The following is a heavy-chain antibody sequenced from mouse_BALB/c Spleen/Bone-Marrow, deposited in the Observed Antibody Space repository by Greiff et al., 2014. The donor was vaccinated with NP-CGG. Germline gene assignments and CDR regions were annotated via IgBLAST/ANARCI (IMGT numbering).Heavy chain of an antibody. D-gene: IGHD2-1*01. CDR1: GYTFTSYW. CDR3: ARGNYEAMDY. CDR2: INPSTGYT. J-gene: IGHJ4*01. Sequence: QVQLQQSGAELAKPGASVEMSCKASGYTFTSYWMHWVKQRPGQGLEWIGYINPSTGYTEYNQKFKDKATLTADKSSSTAYMQLSSPTSEDSAVYYCARGNYEAMDYWGQGTSVTVSS. V-gene: IGHV1-7*01.